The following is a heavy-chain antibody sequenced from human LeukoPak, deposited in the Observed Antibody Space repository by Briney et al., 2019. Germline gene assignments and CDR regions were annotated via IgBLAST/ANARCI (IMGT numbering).Heavy chain of an antibody. D-gene: IGHD6-13*01. CDR3: ARANRIVAAAARLDY. CDR2: ISGSGGST. J-gene: IGHJ4*02. Sequence: PGGSLRLSCAASGFTFSSYAMSWVRQAPGKGLEWVSAISGSGGSTYYADSVKGRFTISRDNSKNTLYLQMNSLRAEDTAVYYCARANRIVAAAARLDYWGQGTLVTVSS. V-gene: IGHV3-23*01. CDR1: GFTFSSYA.